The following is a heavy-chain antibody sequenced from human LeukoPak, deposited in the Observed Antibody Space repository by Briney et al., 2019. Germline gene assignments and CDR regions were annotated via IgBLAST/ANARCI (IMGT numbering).Heavy chain of an antibody. V-gene: IGHV4-34*01. J-gene: IGHJ4*02. D-gene: IGHD3-22*01. CDR2: INHSGST. Sequence: SETLSLTCAVYGGSFSGYYWSWIRQPPGKGLEWIGEINHSGSTNYNPSLKSRVTISVDTSKNQFSLKLSSVTAADTAVYYCAGLTQDYYDSSGYYPFFDYWGQGTLVTVSS. CDR1: GGSFSGYY. CDR3: AGLTQDYYDSSGYYPFFDY.